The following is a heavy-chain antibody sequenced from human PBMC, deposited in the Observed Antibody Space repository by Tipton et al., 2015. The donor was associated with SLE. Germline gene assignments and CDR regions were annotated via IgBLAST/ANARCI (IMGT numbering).Heavy chain of an antibody. CDR2: IYYSGST. D-gene: IGHD4-17*01. J-gene: IGHJ3*02. CDR3: ARPAVYGDSRGGFDI. Sequence: TLSLTCTVSGGSISSHYWSWIRQPPGKGLGWIGYIYYSGSTNYNPSLKRRDSISVDTSKNQFSLRLSSVTAADTAVYYCARPAVYGDSRGGFDIWGQGTMVTVSS. V-gene: IGHV4-59*11. CDR1: GGSISSHY.